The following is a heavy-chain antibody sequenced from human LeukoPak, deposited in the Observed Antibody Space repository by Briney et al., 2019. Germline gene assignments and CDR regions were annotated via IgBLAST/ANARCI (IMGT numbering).Heavy chain of an antibody. CDR3: ARDGTLPWLDDLDAFDI. D-gene: IGHD6-19*01. CDR1: GFTFSSYA. V-gene: IGHV3-23*01. J-gene: IGHJ3*02. CDR2: ISGSGART. Sequence: GGSLRLSCAASGFTFSSYAMSWVRQAPGKGLEWVSAISGSGARTYYADSVKGRFTISRDNAKNSLYLQMNSLRAEDTAVYYCARDGTLPWLDDLDAFDIWSQGTMVTVSS.